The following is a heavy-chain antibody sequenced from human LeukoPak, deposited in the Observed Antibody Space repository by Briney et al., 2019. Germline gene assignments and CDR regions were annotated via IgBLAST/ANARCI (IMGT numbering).Heavy chain of an antibody. V-gene: IGHV4-59*01. CDR1: GGSISSYY. CDR2: IYYSGST. J-gene: IGHJ5*02. CDR3: ARGPTMVRGVRTKWFDP. D-gene: IGHD3-10*01. Sequence: DPSETLSLTCTVSGGSISSYYWSWIRQPPGKGLEWIGYIYYSGSTNYNPSLKSRVTISVDTSKNQFSLKLSSLIAADTAVYYCARGPTMVRGVRTKWFDPWGQGTLVTVSS.